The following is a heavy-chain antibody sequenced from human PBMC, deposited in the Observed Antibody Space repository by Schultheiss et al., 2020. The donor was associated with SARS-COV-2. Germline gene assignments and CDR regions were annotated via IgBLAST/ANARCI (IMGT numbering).Heavy chain of an antibody. D-gene: IGHD6-6*01. CDR1: GFTVSSNY. V-gene: IGHV3-21*04. Sequence: GESLKISCAASGFTVSSNYMSWVRQAPGKGLEWVSSISSSSSYIYYAGSVKGRFTISRDNAKNSLYLQMNTLRAEDTAVYYCAPRPSSSSSTTLDYWGQGTLVTV. CDR2: ISSSSSYI. J-gene: IGHJ4*02. CDR3: APRPSSSSSTTLDY.